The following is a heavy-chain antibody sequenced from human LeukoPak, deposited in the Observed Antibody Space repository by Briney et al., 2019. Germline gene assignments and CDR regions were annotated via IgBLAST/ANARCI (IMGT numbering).Heavy chain of an antibody. CDR1: GGSISSSSYY. J-gene: IGHJ4*02. CDR3: XXXXXXXXXGSGSYSPFDY. CDR2: IYYSGST. D-gene: IGHD3-10*01. Sequence: PSETLSLTCTVSGGSISSSSYYWGWIRQPPGKGLEWIGSIYYSGSTYYNPSLKSRVTISVDTSKNHFSLKLSSVPPAATAVYXXXXXXXXXXXGSGSYSPFDYWGQGTLVTVSS. V-gene: IGHV4-39*07.